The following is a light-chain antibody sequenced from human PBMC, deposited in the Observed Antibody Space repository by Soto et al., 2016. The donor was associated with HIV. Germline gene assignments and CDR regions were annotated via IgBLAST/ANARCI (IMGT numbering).Light chain of an antibody. Sequence: SYELTQPPSVSVAPGQTARITCGGHNIGDRSVHWYQQRPGQAPVLVVYDDDDRPSGIPERSSGSNSGNTATLTISRVEAGDEADYHCQVWHSSSDHRVFGGGTKLTV. CDR2: DDD. CDR1: NIGDRS. CDR3: QVWHSSSDHRV. V-gene: IGLV3-21*02. J-gene: IGLJ3*02.